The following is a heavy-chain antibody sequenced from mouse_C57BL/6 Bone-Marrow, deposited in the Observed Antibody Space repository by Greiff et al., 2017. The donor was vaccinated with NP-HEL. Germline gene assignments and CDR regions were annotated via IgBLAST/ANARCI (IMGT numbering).Heavy chain of an antibody. D-gene: IGHD1-1*01. V-gene: IGHV5-9-1*02. Sequence: DVKLVESGEGLVKPGGSLKLSCAASGFTFSSYAMSWVRQTPEQRLEWVAYISSGGDYIYYADTVKGRFTMSRDNARNTLYLQMSSLKSEDTAMYYCTRDTVVAPAGFAYWGQGTLVTVSA. CDR1: GFTFSSYA. J-gene: IGHJ3*01. CDR2: ISSGGDYI. CDR3: TRDTVVAPAGFAY.